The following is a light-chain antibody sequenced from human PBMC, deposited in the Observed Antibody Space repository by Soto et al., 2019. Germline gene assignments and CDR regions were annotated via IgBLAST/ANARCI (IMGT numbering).Light chain of an antibody. J-gene: IGKJ5*01. CDR3: QQYVTSAIT. Sequence: EIVLTQSPATLSLSPGERATLSCRASRSVSRYLAWYQQKPGQAPRLLIYDTSYRAAGIPDRFSGSGSATDFTLTISSLEPEDFALYYCQQYVTSAITFGQGTRLEI. V-gene: IGKV3-11*01. CDR1: RSVSRY. CDR2: DTS.